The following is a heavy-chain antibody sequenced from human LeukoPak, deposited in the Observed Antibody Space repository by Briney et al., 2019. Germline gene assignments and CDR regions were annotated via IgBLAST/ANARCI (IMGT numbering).Heavy chain of an antibody. J-gene: IGHJ4*02. CDR3: ARGQGTVTTH. Sequence: SETLSLTCTVSRGSISSSTYYWGWIRQPPGKGLEWIGSIYYSGSTNYNPSLKSRVTISVDTSKNQFSLKLSSVTAADTAVYYCARGQGTVTTHWGQGTLVAVSS. V-gene: IGHV4-39*07. D-gene: IGHD4-17*01. CDR2: IYYSGST. CDR1: RGSISSSTYY.